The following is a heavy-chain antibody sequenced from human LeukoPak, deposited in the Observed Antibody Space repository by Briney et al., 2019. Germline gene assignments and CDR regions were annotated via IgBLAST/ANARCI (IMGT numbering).Heavy chain of an antibody. Sequence: PGGSLRLSCAASGFTFSSYSMNWVRQAPGKGLEWVSYISSSSSTIYYADSVKGRFTISRDNAKNSLYLQMNSLRAEDTAVYYCAREAPPSRCSSTSCYHFPFDYWGQGTLVTVSS. D-gene: IGHD2-2*01. J-gene: IGHJ4*02. V-gene: IGHV3-48*04. CDR1: GFTFSSYS. CDR2: ISSSSSTI. CDR3: AREAPPSRCSSTSCYHFPFDY.